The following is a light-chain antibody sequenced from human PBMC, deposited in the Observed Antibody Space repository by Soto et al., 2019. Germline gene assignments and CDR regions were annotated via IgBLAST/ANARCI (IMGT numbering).Light chain of an antibody. J-gene: IGLJ1*01. CDR3: LLYYGGARV. V-gene: IGLV7-43*01. CDR2: STS. Sequence: QAVVTQEPSLTVSPGGTVTLTCASSTGAVTSGYYPNWFQQKPGQAPTALIYSTSNKHSWTPARFSGSLLGGRAALTLSGVQPEDEAEYYCLLYYGGARVFGTGTKVTVL. CDR1: TGAVTSGYY.